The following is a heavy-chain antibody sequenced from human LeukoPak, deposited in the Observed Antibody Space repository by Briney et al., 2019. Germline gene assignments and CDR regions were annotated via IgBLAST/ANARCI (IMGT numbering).Heavy chain of an antibody. Sequence: PSETLSLTCAVYGGSFSGYYWSWIRQPPGKGLEWIGYIYYSGSTKYNPSLKSRVTISVDTSKNQFSLKLSSVTAANTAVYYCARGARAGYNLEPFDYWGQGTLVTVSS. V-gene: IGHV4-59*08. D-gene: IGHD5-24*01. CDR3: ARGARAGYNLEPFDY. CDR2: IYYSGST. J-gene: IGHJ4*02. CDR1: GGSFSGYY.